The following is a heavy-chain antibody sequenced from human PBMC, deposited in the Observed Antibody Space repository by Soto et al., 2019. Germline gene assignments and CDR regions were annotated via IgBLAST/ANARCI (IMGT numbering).Heavy chain of an antibody. CDR3: ARDPQSLWFGELKKGVDY. Sequence: QVRLVQSGAEMKKPGASVKVSCRTSGYTFTGYHIHWVRQAPGQGLEWMGWINPHSGGTNYAQEFRGRVTMTRDTSISTAYMEVNSLRSDDTAVYYCARDPQSLWFGELKKGVDYWGQGTLVTVSS. CDR2: INPHSGGT. D-gene: IGHD3-10*01. CDR1: GYTFTGYH. J-gene: IGHJ4*02. V-gene: IGHV1-2*02.